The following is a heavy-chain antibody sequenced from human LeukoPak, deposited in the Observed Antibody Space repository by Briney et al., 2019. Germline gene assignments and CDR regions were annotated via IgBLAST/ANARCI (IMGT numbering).Heavy chain of an antibody. V-gene: IGHV3-21*04. CDR1: GFTFSSYS. J-gene: IGHJ4*02. CDR2: ISSSSSYI. CDR3: AKSVAGYNSGGFDY. Sequence: GGSLRLSCAASGFTFSSYSMNWVRQASGKGLEWVSSISSSSSYIYYADSVEGRFTISRDNAQNSLYLQMNSLRAEDTAVYYCAKSVAGYNSGGFDYWGQGTLVTVSS. D-gene: IGHD6-19*01.